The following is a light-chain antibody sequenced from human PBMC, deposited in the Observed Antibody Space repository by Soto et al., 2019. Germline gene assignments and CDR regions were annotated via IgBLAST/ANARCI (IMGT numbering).Light chain of an antibody. CDR1: SSDVGGYNF. Sequence: QSALTQPASVSGSPGQSITISCTGTSSDVGGYNFVSWYQQHPGKAPRLIIYEVSSRPSGVSYRFSGSKSGNTASLTISGLQAEAEADYYCSSYTLRNTLVLFGGGTKLTVL. V-gene: IGLV2-14*01. J-gene: IGLJ3*02. CDR3: SSYTLRNTLVL. CDR2: EVS.